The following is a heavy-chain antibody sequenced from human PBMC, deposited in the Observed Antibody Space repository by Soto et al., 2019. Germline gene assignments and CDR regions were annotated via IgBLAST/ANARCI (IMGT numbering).Heavy chain of an antibody. J-gene: IGHJ4*02. CDR2: VSKSDYT. Sequence: GGSLRLSCVVSGFTFNNYGINWVRQAPGKGLEWVSTVSKSDYTYYSDSVKGRFTISRDNAKNTVSLQMNTLGAEDTAVYYCAREDSIIIPAVSDFWGQGTLVTVSA. V-gene: IGHV3-21*04. D-gene: IGHD2-2*01. CDR1: GFTFNNYG. CDR3: AREDSIIIPAVSDF.